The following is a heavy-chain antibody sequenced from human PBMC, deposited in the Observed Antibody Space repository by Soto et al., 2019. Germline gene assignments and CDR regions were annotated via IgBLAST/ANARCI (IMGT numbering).Heavy chain of an antibody. V-gene: IGHV4-59*01. CDR1: GGSISSYY. CDR2: ISYTGST. Sequence: SETLSLTCTVSGGSISSYYWNWVRQPPGKGLEWIGHISYTGSTNYNPSLKSRVTISVDTSKSQFSLKLGSVTAADAAVYYCARPSVAGSWGPFDYWGQGILVTVSS. CDR3: ARPSVAGSWGPFDY. J-gene: IGHJ4*02. D-gene: IGHD6-19*01.